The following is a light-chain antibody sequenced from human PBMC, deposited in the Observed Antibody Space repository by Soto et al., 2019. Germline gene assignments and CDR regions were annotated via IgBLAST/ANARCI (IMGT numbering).Light chain of an antibody. CDR3: QQADSFPLT. V-gene: IGKV1-12*01. CDR2: AAS. CDR1: QSILYSSTNRNY. J-gene: IGKJ4*01. Sequence: DIVLTQSPVSLAVSLGERATITCKSSQSILYSSTNRNYLAWYQQKPGKAPKLLIYAASSLQSGVPSRFSGIGSGTDFTLTVNSLQPEDFATYYCQQADSFPLTFGGGTKVDIK.